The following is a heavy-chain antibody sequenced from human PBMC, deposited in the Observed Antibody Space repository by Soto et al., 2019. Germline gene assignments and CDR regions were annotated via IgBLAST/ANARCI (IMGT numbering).Heavy chain of an antibody. CDR3: ARSGYYYDSSGPRLGLANYYYGMDV. V-gene: IGHV4-39*01. CDR2: IYYSGST. J-gene: IGHJ6*02. D-gene: IGHD3-22*01. Sequence: SETLSLTCTVSGGSISSSSYYWGWIRQPPGKGVEWIGSIYYSGSTYYNPSLTRRVTISVDTSKNQFSLKLSSVTAADTAVYYCARSGYYYDSSGPRLGLANYYYGMDVWGQGTTVT. CDR1: GGSISSSSYY.